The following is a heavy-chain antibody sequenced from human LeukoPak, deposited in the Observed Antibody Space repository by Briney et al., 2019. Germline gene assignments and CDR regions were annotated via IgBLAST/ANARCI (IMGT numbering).Heavy chain of an antibody. J-gene: IGHJ5*02. CDR3: ARGRLYNWNGKGLSWFDP. D-gene: IGHD1-1*01. CDR1: GGSFSGYY. Sequence: LSETLSLTCAVYGGSFSGYYWSWIRQPPGKGLEWIGEINHSGSTNYNPSLKSRVTISVDTSKNQFSLKLSSVTAADTAVYYCARGRLYNWNGKGLSWFDPWGQGTLVTVSS. CDR2: INHSGST. V-gene: IGHV4-34*01.